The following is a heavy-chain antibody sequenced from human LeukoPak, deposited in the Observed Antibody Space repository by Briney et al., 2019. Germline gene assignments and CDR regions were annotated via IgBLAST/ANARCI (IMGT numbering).Heavy chain of an antibody. D-gene: IGHD3-22*01. CDR3: ARWYYYDSSGLRQGQNWFDP. J-gene: IGHJ5*02. CDR2: IYYSGST. Sequence: PSETLSLTCTVSGGSISSSSNYWGWIRQPPGKGLEWIGSIYYSGSTYYNPSLKSRVTISVDTSKNQFSLKLSSVTAADTAVYYCARWYYYDSSGLRQGQNWFDPWGQGTLVTVSS. CDR1: GGSISSSSNY. V-gene: IGHV4-39*01.